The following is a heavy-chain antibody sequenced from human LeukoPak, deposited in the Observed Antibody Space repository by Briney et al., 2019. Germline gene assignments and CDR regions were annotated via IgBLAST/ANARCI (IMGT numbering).Heavy chain of an antibody. D-gene: IGHD3-22*01. Sequence: PGRSLRLSCAASGFTFSSYGMHWVRQAPGKGLEWVALIWYDGSNKYYADSVKGRFTISRDNSKNTLYLQMNSLRAEDTAVYYCARGLYYYDSSGFDPNDPFDSWGQGTLVTVSS. CDR2: IWYDGSNK. V-gene: IGHV3-33*01. J-gene: IGHJ4*02. CDR1: GFTFSSYG. CDR3: ARGLYYYDSSGFDPNDPFDS.